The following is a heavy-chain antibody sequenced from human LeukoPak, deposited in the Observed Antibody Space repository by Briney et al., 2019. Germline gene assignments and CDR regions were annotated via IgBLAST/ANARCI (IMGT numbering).Heavy chain of an antibody. CDR1: GFSLSTYA. J-gene: IGHJ5*02. CDR2: ISGAGGRT. Sequence: PGGSPRLSCAASGFSLSTYAMSWVRQAPGKGPEWVSAISGAGGRTYYADSVKGRFTISRDNSKNTLYLQMDSLRAEDTAVYYCAKDRADNGDRLRFDPWGQGTLVTVSS. D-gene: IGHD4-17*01. CDR3: AKDRADNGDRLRFDP. V-gene: IGHV3-23*01.